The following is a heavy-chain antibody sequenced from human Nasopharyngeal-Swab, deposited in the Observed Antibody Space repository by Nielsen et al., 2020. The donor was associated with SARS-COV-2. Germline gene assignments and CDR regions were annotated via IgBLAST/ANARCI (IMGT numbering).Heavy chain of an antibody. J-gene: IGHJ6*02. CDR3: ARGSRFTIFGVVPDYYYGMDV. V-gene: IGHV4-4*07. D-gene: IGHD3-3*01. CDR1: GGSISSYC. CDR2: IYTSGST. Sequence: GSLRLSCTVSGGSISSYCWSWIRQPAGKGLEWIGRIYTSGSTNYNPSLKSRVTMSVDTSKNQFSLKLSSVTAADTAVYYCARGSRFTIFGVVPDYYYGMDVWGQGTTVTVSS.